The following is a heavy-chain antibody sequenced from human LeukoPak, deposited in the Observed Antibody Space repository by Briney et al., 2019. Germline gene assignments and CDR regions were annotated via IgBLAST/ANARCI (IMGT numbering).Heavy chain of an antibody. CDR1: GGSISSSSYY. CDR3: ASGPGYSSSINFDY. J-gene: IGHJ4*02. V-gene: IGHV4-39*07. CDR2: IYYSGST. D-gene: IGHD6-13*01. Sequence: PSETLSLTCTVSGGSISSSSYYWGWIRQPPGKGLEWIGSIYYSGSTYYNPSLKSRVTISVDTSKNQFSLKLSSVTAADTAVYYCASGPGYSSSINFDYWGQGTLVTVSS.